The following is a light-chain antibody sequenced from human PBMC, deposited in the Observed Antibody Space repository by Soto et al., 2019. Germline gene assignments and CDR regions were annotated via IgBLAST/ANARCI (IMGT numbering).Light chain of an antibody. J-gene: IGKJ4*01. CDR1: QSVSSN. V-gene: IGKV3-15*01. CDR3: QQYNIWPPLT. CDR2: AAS. Sequence: EIVMTQSPVTLSVSPGERATLSCRASQSVSSNLAWYQQKPGQAPRLLIYAASTRATDIPARFSGSGSGTEFTLTISSLQSEDFAVYYCQQYNIWPPLTFGGGTRVEIK.